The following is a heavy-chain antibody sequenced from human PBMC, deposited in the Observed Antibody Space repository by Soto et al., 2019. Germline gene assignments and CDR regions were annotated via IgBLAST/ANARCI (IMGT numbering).Heavy chain of an antibody. D-gene: IGHD6-19*01. CDR3: ARDEGGWQHYGMDV. CDR2: ISGSGGST. Sequence: GGSLRLSCAASGFTFSSYAMSWVRQAPGKGLEWVSAISGSGGSTYYADSVKGRFTISRDNSKNTLCLQMNSLRAEDTAVYYCARDEGGWQHYGMDVWGQGTTVTVSS. J-gene: IGHJ6*02. CDR1: GFTFSSYA. V-gene: IGHV3-23*01.